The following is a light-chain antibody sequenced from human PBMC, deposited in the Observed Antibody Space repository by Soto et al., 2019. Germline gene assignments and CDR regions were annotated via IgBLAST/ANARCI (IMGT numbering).Light chain of an antibody. CDR3: SSYRGYYTRV. V-gene: IGLV2-14*01. Sequence: QSSLADPASLSGSPGQSITISCTGTSSDVGGYDFVSWYQQHAGRAPKLLIYEVSRRPSGVSNRFSGSKSGNTASLTISGLQAEDEADYYCSSYRGYYTRVFGTGTKVTVL. J-gene: IGLJ1*01. CDR1: SSDVGGYDF. CDR2: EVS.